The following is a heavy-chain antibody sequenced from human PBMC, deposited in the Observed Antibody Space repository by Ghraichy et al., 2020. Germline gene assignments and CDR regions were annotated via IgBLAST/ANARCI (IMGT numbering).Heavy chain of an antibody. Sequence: GGSLRLSCAASGFTFSDYYMSWIRQAPGKGLEWVSYISSSGSTIYYADSVKGRFTISRDNAKNSLYLQMNSLRAEDTAVYYCARDLLEGDNWFDPWGQGTLVTGSS. CDR1: GFTFSDYY. CDR2: ISSSGSTI. D-gene: IGHD3-16*01. V-gene: IGHV3-11*01. CDR3: ARDLLEGDNWFDP. J-gene: IGHJ5*02.